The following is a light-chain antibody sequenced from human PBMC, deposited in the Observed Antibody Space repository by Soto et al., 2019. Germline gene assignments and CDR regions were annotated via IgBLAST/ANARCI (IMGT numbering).Light chain of an antibody. CDR2: EVD. CDR3: CSYAKSGPSVV. Sequence: QSALTQPASVSGSPGQSITIPCTGTSGDIGYYNLVSWYQQHPGQTPKLVIYEVDRRPSGVSARFSGSKSGNTASLTISGLQAEDEADYYCCSYAKSGPSVVFGGGTKLTVL. V-gene: IGLV2-23*02. CDR1: SGDIGYYNL. J-gene: IGLJ2*01.